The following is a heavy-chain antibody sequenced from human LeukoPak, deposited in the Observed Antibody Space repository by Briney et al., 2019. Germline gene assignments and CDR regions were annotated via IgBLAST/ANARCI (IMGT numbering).Heavy chain of an antibody. V-gene: IGHV3-23*01. J-gene: IGHJ4*02. Sequence: GGSLRLSCAASVFTFSSYAMSWVRQAPGKGLEWVSAISGSGGRTYYADSVKGRFTISRHNSKNTLYLQVNSLRAEDPAVYYCAKCYYDSSGYYLGYWGQGTLVAVSS. CDR2: ISGSGGRT. CDR1: VFTFSSYA. D-gene: IGHD3-22*01. CDR3: AKCYYDSSGYYLGY.